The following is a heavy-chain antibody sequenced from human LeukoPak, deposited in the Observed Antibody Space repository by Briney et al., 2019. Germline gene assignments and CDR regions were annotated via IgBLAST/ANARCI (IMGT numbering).Heavy chain of an antibody. CDR2: IYYSGST. V-gene: IGHV4-39*02. CDR3: AREEPKYCSGGSCYSGTNWFDP. D-gene: IGHD2-15*01. J-gene: IGHJ5*02. CDR1: GGSISSSSYY. Sequence: KASETLSLTRTVSGGSISSSSYYWGWIRQPPGKGLEWIGSIYYSGSTYYNPSLKSRVTISVDTSKNQFSLKLSSVTAADTAVYYCAREEPKYCSGGSCYSGTNWFDPWGQGTLVTVSS.